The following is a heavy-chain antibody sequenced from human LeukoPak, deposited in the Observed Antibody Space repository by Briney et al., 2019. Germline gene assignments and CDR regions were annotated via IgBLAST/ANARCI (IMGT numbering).Heavy chain of an antibody. CDR1: GFSFSNYS. J-gene: IGHJ4*02. V-gene: IGHV3-48*04. CDR3: VRDPNYSGSGSYYY. D-gene: IGHD3-10*01. CDR2: ISTSSSAI. Sequence: PGGSLRLSCAASGFSFSNYSMNWVRQAPGKGLEWVSYISTSSSAIDYADSVKGRFTISRDNAKNSLFLQMNSLRAEDTAVYYCVRDPNYSGSGSYYYWGQGTLVTVSS.